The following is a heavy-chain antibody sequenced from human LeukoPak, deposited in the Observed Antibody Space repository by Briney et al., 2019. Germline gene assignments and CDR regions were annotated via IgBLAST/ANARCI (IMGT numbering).Heavy chain of an antibody. J-gene: IGHJ4*02. Sequence: SETLSLTCAVYGESFSGYYWSWIRQPPGKGLEWIGEINHSGSTNYNPSLKSRVTISVDTSKNQFSLKLSSVTAADTAVYYCARVVAVAGETDYWGQGTLVTVSS. V-gene: IGHV4-34*01. CDR1: GESFSGYY. CDR3: ARVVAVAGETDY. D-gene: IGHD6-19*01. CDR2: INHSGST.